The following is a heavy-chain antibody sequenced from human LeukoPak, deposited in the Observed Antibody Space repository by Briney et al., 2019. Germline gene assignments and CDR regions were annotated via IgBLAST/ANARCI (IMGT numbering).Heavy chain of an antibody. CDR1: GYTFSNFG. J-gene: IGHJ4*02. CDR3: ARDGTSTDDY. Sequence: ASVKVSCKASGYTFSNFGINWVRQAPGQGLEWMGWISGNNDNPNYGQKFQDRFTLTTDSSTSTAYMELRNLRSDDTAVYYCARDGTSTDDYWGQGTLLTVSS. V-gene: IGHV1-18*01. CDR2: ISGNNDNP. D-gene: IGHD2-2*01.